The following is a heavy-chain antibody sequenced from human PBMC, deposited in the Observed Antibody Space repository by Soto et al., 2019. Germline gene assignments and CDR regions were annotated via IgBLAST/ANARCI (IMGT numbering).Heavy chain of an antibody. CDR3: ARAPGVRVDY. V-gene: IGHV4-31*03. J-gene: IGHJ4*02. CDR2: IYYSGSS. CDR1: GGSISSGGYY. D-gene: IGHD3-10*01. Sequence: QVQLQESGPGLVKPSQTLSLICTVSGGSISSGGYYWSWIRQHPGKGLEWIGHIYYSGSSYYNPSLRRRSTISVDTSKNQFSLKLSSVTAADTAVYYCARAPGVRVDYWGQGTLVTVSS.